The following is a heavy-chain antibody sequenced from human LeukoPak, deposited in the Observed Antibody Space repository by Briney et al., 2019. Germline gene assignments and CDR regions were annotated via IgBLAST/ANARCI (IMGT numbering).Heavy chain of an antibody. CDR3: ARKGVEMSPGYYFDY. V-gene: IGHV4-34*01. CDR1: GGSFSGYY. Sequence: TLSLTCAVYGGSFSGYYWSWIRQPPGKGLEWIGEINHSGSTNYNPSLKSRVTISVDTSKNQFSLKLSSVTAADTAVYYCARKGVEMSPGYYFDYWGQGTLVTVSS. J-gene: IGHJ4*02. CDR2: INHSGST. D-gene: IGHD5-24*01.